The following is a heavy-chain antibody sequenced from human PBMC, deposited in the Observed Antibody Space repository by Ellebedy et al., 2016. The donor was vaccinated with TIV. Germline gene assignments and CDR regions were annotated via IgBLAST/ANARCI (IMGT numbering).Heavy chain of an antibody. Sequence: MPSETLSLTCTVSGGSINSNDYYWGWIRQPPGKGLEWLGNIFSGGTTYYSPSLKSRVTISVDTSKNQFSLRLSSVTAADTAVYYCASDHTNWDGMDVWGQGTTVTVSS. CDR1: GGSINSNDYY. D-gene: IGHD2-8*01. V-gene: IGHV4-39*07. CDR3: ASDHTNWDGMDV. CDR2: IFSGGTT. J-gene: IGHJ6*02.